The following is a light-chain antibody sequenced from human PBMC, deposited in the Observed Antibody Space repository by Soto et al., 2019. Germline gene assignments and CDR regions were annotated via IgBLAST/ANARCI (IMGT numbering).Light chain of an antibody. CDR2: DAS. V-gene: IGKV3-11*01. CDR1: QSVSGY. J-gene: IGKJ3*01. Sequence: EIVLTQSPATLSLSPGERATLSCRASQSVSGYLVWYQQKPGQPPRVLIYDASNRATGIPARFSGSGSGTDFTLTISSLEPEDFAFYYCLQRSNWPLTFGPGTKIDLK. CDR3: LQRSNWPLT.